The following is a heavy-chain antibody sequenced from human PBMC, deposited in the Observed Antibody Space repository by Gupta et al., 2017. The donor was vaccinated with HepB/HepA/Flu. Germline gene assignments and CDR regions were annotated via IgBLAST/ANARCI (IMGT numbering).Heavy chain of an antibody. V-gene: IGHV3-7*03. J-gene: IGHJ4*02. CDR1: GFTFSNVW. CDR3: ASAGLDDHHNVFDY. Sequence: EVQLVESGGDLVQAGVALKLSCVTVGFTFSNVWMTWVRQAPEEGLEWVASIKEDGTEKYYGGAVKGRFVRSRDNDKYSLFLQMDKLTSEEADIYYCASAGLDDHHNVFDYWGQGTPVAVST. D-gene: IGHD2-8*01. CDR2: IKEDGTEK.